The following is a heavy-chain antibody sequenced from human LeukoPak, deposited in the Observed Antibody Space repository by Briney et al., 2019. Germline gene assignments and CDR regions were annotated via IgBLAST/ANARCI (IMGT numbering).Heavy chain of an antibody. CDR2: NSYTGTI. V-gene: IGHV4-59*01. J-gene: IGHJ3*02. CDR3: ARDRGGNDDAFDI. CDR1: GASIGSYY. D-gene: IGHD4-23*01. Sequence: PSETLSLTCSVSGASIGSYYWSWIRQPPGKGLEYIGYNSYTGTINYNPSLKSRLTISVDTSRNQFSLRLSSVTAADTAVYYCARDRGGNDDAFDIWGQGTMVTVSS.